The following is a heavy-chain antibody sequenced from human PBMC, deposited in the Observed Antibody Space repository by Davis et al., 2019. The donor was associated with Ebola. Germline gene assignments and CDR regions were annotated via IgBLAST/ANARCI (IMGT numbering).Heavy chain of an antibody. J-gene: IGHJ4*02. CDR1: GYSFGNYW. CDR2: IYPEDSDT. CDR3: TRRPKRYSSVDF. Sequence: ESLKIPCKGSGYSFGNYWIRWVHQMPGKGLEWMGLIYPEDSDTVYSPSFQGQVTISADQSISTVYLEWSGLKASDTAMYYCTRRPKRYSSVDFWGQGTLVTVSS. V-gene: IGHV5-51*07. D-gene: IGHD3-16*01.